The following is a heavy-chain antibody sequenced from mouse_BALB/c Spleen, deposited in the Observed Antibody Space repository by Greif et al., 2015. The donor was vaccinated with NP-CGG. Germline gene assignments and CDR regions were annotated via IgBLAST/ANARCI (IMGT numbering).Heavy chain of an antibody. CDR3: ARRDFDY. Sequence: DVHLVESGGGLVQPGGSRKLSCAASGFTFSSFGMHWVRQAPEKGLEWVAYISSGSSTIYYADTVKGRFTISRDNPKNTLFLQMTSLRSEDTAMYYCARRDFDYWGQGTTLTVSS. CDR2: ISSGSSTI. V-gene: IGHV5-17*02. CDR1: GFTFSSFG. J-gene: IGHJ2*01.